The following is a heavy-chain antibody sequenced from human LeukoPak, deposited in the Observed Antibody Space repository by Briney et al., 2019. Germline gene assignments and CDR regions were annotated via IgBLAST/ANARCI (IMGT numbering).Heavy chain of an antibody. CDR1: GYTFTNYA. D-gene: IGHD3-16*02. V-gene: IGHV1-18*01. CDR3: ARLRLGELSLGFDP. Sequence: ASEKVSCKASGYTFTNYAITWVRQAPGQGPEWMGWVSPYNGDRRDALKFQDRVTMTTDTSTTTAYMELRSLRSDDTAVYYCARLRLGELSLGFDPWGQGTLVTVSS. CDR2: VSPYNGDR. J-gene: IGHJ5*02.